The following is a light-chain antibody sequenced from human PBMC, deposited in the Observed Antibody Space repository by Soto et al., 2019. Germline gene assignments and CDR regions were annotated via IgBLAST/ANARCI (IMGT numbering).Light chain of an antibody. CDR3: QPSYSLPRT. CDR1: QSISRY. Sequence: DIQMTQSPSSLSASVGDRVTVTCRASQSISRYLGWYQQKPGKAPNLLIYATSSLQSGVPSRFSGSGSGTDFTLTISSLLPEDFATYYCQPSYSLPRTFGQGTKVEIK. CDR2: ATS. V-gene: IGKV1-39*01. J-gene: IGKJ1*01.